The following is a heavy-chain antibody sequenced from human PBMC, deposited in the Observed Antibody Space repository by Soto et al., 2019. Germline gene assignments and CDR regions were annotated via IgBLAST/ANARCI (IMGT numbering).Heavy chain of an antibody. CDR2: FFWDDDR. D-gene: IGHD5-18*01. Sequence: SRPTLVNPTQTLTLTCTVSGFSLSTGGVGVGWIRQPPGKALEWLALFFWDDDRRYSPSLKSRLTITKDTSKNQLVLTMTNMDPVDTATYYCAHLPWKQLWPRAPVVFWGQGTPVTVS. J-gene: IGHJ4*02. V-gene: IGHV2-5*02. CDR3: AHLPWKQLWPRAPVVF. CDR1: GFSLSTGGVG.